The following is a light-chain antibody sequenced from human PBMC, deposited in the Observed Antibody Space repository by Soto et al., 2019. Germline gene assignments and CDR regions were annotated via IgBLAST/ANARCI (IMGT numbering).Light chain of an antibody. CDR2: EVS. Sequence: QSVLTQPASVSGSPGQSITISCTGTSSDVGSYNLVSWYQQHPGKAPKLMIYEVSKRPSGVSNRFSGSKSGNTASLTISGLQAEDEADYYCCSYAGSPLWVFGGGTKLTVL. J-gene: IGLJ3*02. CDR3: CSYAGSPLWV. CDR1: SSDVGSYNL. V-gene: IGLV2-23*02.